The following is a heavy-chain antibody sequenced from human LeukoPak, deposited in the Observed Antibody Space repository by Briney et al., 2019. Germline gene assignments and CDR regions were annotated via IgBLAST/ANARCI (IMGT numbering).Heavy chain of an antibody. CDR1: GGSISSYY. V-gene: IGHV4-59*12. J-gene: IGHJ5*02. CDR2: IYHSGST. CDR3: AKDVWFGELSNWFDP. D-gene: IGHD3-10*01. Sequence: SETLSLTCTVSGGSISSYYWSWIRQPPVKGLEWIGYIYHSGSTNYNPSLKSRVTMSVDTSKNQVSLKLSSVTAADTAVYYCAKDVWFGELSNWFDPWGQGTLVTVSS.